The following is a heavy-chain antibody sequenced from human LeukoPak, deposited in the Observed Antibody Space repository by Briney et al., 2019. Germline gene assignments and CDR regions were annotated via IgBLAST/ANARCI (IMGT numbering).Heavy chain of an antibody. CDR1: GGSISSYW. CDR2: IYYSGAT. Sequence: SDTLSLTCTVSGGSISSYWWSWIRQPPGKGLDWIGYIYYSGATNYNPSLKSRVTISVDTSKNQFSLKLSSVTAADTAVYYCARGSIEAAGIFDYWGQGTLVTVSS. V-gene: IGHV4-59*07. J-gene: IGHJ4*02. CDR3: ARGSIEAAGIFDY. D-gene: IGHD6-13*01.